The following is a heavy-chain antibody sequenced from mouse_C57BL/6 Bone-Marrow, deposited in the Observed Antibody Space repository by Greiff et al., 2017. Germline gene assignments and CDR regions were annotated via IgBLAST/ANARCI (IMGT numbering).Heavy chain of an antibody. D-gene: IGHD1-1*01. CDR2: ISSGSSTI. Sequence: DVMLVESGGGLVKPGGSLKLSCAASGFTFSDYGMHWVRQAPEKGLEWVAYISSGSSTIYYADTVKGRFTISRDNAKNTLFLQMTSLRSEDTAMYYCARAFYYYGSSVDYWGQGTTLTVSS. CDR3: ARAFYYYGSSVDY. J-gene: IGHJ2*01. CDR1: GFTFSDYG. V-gene: IGHV5-17*01.